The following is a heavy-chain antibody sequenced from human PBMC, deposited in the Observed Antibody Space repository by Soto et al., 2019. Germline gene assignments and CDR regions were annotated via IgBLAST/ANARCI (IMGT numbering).Heavy chain of an antibody. J-gene: IGHJ4*02. CDR2: VGGGGDNI. CDR1: GFIFSSYS. V-gene: IGHV3-23*01. D-gene: IGHD3-10*01. Sequence: QLLESGGGLVQPGGSLRLSCAASGFIFSSYSMNWVRQAPGKGLQWVATVGGGGDNIFYADSVKGRFTISRDDSQNMVFLQMNSLRPEDTAVYFCAKRDSGSGRSPPLINYWGQGTLVTVSS. CDR3: AKRDSGSGRSPPLINY.